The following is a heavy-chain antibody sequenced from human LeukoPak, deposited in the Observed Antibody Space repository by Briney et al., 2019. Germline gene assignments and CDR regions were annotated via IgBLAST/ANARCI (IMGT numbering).Heavy chain of an antibody. CDR2: ISGSGGST. V-gene: IGHV3-23*01. CDR3: AKDDSIVGAWGCDY. Sequence: GGSLRLSCAASGFTFSSYAMSWVRQAPGKGLEWVSAISGSGGSTYYADSVKGRFTNPRDNSKNTLYLQMNSPRAEDTAVYYCAKDDSIVGAWGCDYWGQGTLVTVSS. J-gene: IGHJ4*02. D-gene: IGHD1-26*01. CDR1: GFTFSSYA.